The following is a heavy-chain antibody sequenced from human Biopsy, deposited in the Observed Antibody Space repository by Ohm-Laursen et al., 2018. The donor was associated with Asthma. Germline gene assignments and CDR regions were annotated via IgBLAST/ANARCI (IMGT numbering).Heavy chain of an antibody. CDR3: ARGSSSRLSQWELLVSGGKRAHSYYGMDV. J-gene: IGHJ6*02. Sequence: SETLSLTCTVSGGSISSGDYYWSWIRQPPGKGLEWIGYIYYIGNTYYSPSLKSRVTISLDTSKNQFSLKLSSVTAADTAVYYCARGSSSRLSQWELLVSGGKRAHSYYGMDVWGQGTTVTVSS. CDR1: GGSISSGDYY. V-gene: IGHV4-30-4*01. D-gene: IGHD1-26*01. CDR2: IYYIGNT.